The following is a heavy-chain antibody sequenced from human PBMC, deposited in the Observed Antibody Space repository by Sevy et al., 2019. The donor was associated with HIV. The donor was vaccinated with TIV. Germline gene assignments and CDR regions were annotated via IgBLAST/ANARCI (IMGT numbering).Heavy chain of an antibody. CDR3: ATVDYDSSGYYYSPS. J-gene: IGHJ4*02. Sequence: GGSLRLSCAASGFTFSSYWMHWVRQAPGKGLVWVSRINSDGSSTSYADSVKGRFTISRDNAKNTLYLQMNSLRAEDPAVYYWATVDYDSSGYYYSPSWGQGTLVTVSS. CDR2: INSDGSST. D-gene: IGHD3-22*01. CDR1: GFTFSSYW. V-gene: IGHV3-74*01.